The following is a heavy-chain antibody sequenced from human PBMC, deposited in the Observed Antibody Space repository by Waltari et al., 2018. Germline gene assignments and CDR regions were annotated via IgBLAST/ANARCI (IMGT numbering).Heavy chain of an antibody. CDR3: ARDRGTVAREDDFQH. CDR1: GFTFSSYS. D-gene: IGHD3-10*01. V-gene: IGHV3-21*01. Sequence: EVQLVESGGGLVKPGGSLRLSCAASGFTFSSYSMNWVRQAPGKGLEWVSSISSSSSYIYYADSVKGRFTISRDNAKNSLYLQMNSLRAEDTAVYYCARDRGTVAREDDFQHWGQGTLVTVSS. CDR2: ISSSSSYI. J-gene: IGHJ1*01.